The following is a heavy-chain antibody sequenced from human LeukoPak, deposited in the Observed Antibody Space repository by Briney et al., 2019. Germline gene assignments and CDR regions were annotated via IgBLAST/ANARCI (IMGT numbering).Heavy chain of an antibody. D-gene: IGHD2-2*02. V-gene: IGHV3-21*01. CDR2: ISSGSNDI. CDR3: ARDPWAPSYSSAGYYKGADTFDI. Sequence: PAGSLRLSCAASGFTFSSYAMIWVGQAPGKGPEWGSSISSGSNDIYYTDSVQGRFTMSRDDAEKSLYLQMDSLRAEDTAVYYCARDPWAPSYSSAGYYKGADTFDIWGQGTMVTVSS. J-gene: IGHJ3*02. CDR1: GFTFSSYA.